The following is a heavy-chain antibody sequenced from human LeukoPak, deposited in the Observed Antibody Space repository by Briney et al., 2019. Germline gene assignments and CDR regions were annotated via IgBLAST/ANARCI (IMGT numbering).Heavy chain of an antibody. CDR2: IIPILGIA. Sequence: SVKVSCKASGVTFSSYAISWVRQAPGQGLEWMGRIIPILGIANYAQKFQGRVTITADKSTSTAYMELSSLRSEDTAVYYCARVGTSSSWFYDYWGQGTLVTVSS. CDR1: GVTFSSYA. J-gene: IGHJ4*02. D-gene: IGHD6-13*01. CDR3: ARVGTSSSWFYDY. V-gene: IGHV1-69*04.